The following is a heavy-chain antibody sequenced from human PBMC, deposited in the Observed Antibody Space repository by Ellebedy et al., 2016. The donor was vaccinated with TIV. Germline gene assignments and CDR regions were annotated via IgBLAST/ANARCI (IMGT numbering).Heavy chain of an antibody. CDR3: ASNGAQGWLRFIVY. CDR1: GGSFSGYY. CDR2: INHSGST. Sequence: SETLSLTCAVYGGSFSGYYWSWIRRPPGKGLEWIGEINHSGSTNYNPSLKSRVTISVDTSKNQFSLKLSSVTAADTAVYYCASNGAQGWLRFIVYWGQGTLVTVSS. V-gene: IGHV4-34*01. D-gene: IGHD5-12*01. J-gene: IGHJ4*02.